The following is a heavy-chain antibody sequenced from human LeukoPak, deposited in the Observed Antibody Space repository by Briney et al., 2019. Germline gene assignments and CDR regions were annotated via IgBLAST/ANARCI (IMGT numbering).Heavy chain of an antibody. V-gene: IGHV3-23*01. CDR3: AKDRQNWGLDY. CDR1: GFTFKNFY. J-gene: IGHJ4*02. Sequence: GGSLRLSCAASGFTFKNFYMSWVRQAPGKGLEWVSGISNSGGRTFYADSVKGRFTISRDDSKNTLYLQMNSLRAEDAAVYYCAKDRQNWGLDYWGQGTLVTVSS. D-gene: IGHD7-27*01. CDR2: ISNSGGRT.